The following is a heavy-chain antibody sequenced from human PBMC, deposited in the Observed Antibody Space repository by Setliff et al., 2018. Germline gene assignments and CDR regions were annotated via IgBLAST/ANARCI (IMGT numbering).Heavy chain of an antibody. Sequence: PSETLSLTCTVSGDSISSGIYHWSWIQQSAGKGLEWIGRIYVSTGSTNYSPSLRSRVSISVDRSKNQFSLNLTSVTAADTAVYYCARAGFELGQYNWFDPWGQGTLVTVSS. CDR2: IYVSTGST. CDR3: ARAGFELGQYNWFDP. V-gene: IGHV4-61*02. J-gene: IGHJ5*02. D-gene: IGHD3-3*02. CDR1: GDSISSGIYH.